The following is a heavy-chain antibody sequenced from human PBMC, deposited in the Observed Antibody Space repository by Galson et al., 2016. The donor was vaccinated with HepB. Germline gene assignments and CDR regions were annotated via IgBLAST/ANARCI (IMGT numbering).Heavy chain of an antibody. J-gene: IGHJ4*02. CDR2: IKQDGSEK. CDR3: ARWDYTSGPLDS. V-gene: IGHV3-7*01. CDR1: GFGLFNFW. D-gene: IGHD6-19*01. Sequence: SLRLSCAASGFGLFNFWMNWVRQTPGGGLERVANIKQDGSEKHYVESVKGRFTISRDNAKNLLYLQMNSLRADDTAVYFCARWDYTSGPLDSWGRGTLVTVSS.